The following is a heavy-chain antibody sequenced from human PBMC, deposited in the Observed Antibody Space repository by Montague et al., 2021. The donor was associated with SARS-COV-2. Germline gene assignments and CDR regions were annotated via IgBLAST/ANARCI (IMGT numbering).Heavy chain of an antibody. CDR3: ATSRDVLLWFGELLDAFDI. Sequence: SLRLSCAASGFTFSSYGMHWVRQAPGKGLEWVAVIWYDGSNKYYADSVKGRFTISRDNSKNTLYLQMNSLRAEDTAVYYCATSRDVLLWFGELLDAFDIWGQGTMVTVSS. J-gene: IGHJ3*02. CDR1: GFTFSSYG. CDR2: IWYDGSNK. V-gene: IGHV3-33*01. D-gene: IGHD3-10*01.